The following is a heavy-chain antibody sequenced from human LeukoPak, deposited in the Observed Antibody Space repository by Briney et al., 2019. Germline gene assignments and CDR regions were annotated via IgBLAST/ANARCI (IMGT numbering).Heavy chain of an antibody. V-gene: IGHV4-59*01. CDR1: GASISGYY. D-gene: IGHD4-17*01. Sequence: SETLSLACTVSGASISGYYWSWIRQPPGKGLEWFGYIYHTGSTNYNPSLKSRVTLSLDTSRKQFSLKLSSVTAADTAVYYCAGIMNYGAYLYYGLDVWGQGTTVTVSS. J-gene: IGHJ6*02. CDR2: IYHTGST. CDR3: AGIMNYGAYLYYGLDV.